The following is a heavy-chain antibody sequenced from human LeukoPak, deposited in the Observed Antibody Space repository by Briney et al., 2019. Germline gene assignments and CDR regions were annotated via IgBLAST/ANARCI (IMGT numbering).Heavy chain of an antibody. V-gene: IGHV1-24*01. CDR3: ATDFRGVIAALRYNWNPSWFDP. CDR2: FDPEDGET. CDR1: GYTLTELS. D-gene: IGHD1-20*01. J-gene: IGHJ5*02. Sequence: ASVKVSCKVSGYTLTELSMHWVRQVPGKGLEWMGGFDPEDGETIYAQKFQGRVTMTEDTSTDTAYMELSSLRPEDTAVYYCATDFRGVIAALRYNWNPSWFDPWGQGTLVTVSS.